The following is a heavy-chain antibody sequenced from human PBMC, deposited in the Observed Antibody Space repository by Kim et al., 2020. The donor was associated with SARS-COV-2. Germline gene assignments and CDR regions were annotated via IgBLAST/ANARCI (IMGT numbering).Heavy chain of an antibody. D-gene: IGHD5-12*01. V-gene: IGHV1-69*13. CDR1: GGTFSSYA. Sequence: SVKVSCKASGGTFSSYAISWVRQAPGQGLEWMGGIIPIFGTANYAQKFQGRVTITADESTSTAYMELSSLRSEDTAVYYCARTPSHQNGYTMAGDWGQGTLVTVSS. J-gene: IGHJ4*02. CDR3: ARTPSHQNGYTMAGD. CDR2: IIPIFGTA.